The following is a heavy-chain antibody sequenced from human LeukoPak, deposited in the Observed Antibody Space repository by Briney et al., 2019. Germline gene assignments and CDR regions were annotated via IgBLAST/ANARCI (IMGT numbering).Heavy chain of an antibody. D-gene: IGHD2-15*01. CDR3: ARPSGYCSGGSCYSHFDY. V-gene: IGHV4-59*02. CDR1: GGSVSNKY. J-gene: IGHJ4*02. CDR2: IYYSGST. Sequence: SETLSLTCTVSGGSVSNKYWSWIRQPPGKGLEWIGYIYYSGSTNYNPSLKSRVTISVDTSKNQFSLKLSSVTAADTAVYYCARPSGYCSGGSCYSHFDYWGQGTLVTVSS.